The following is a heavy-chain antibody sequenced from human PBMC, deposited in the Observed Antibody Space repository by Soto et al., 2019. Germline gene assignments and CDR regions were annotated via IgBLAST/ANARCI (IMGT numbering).Heavy chain of an antibody. CDR2: IYYSGST. J-gene: IGHJ3*02. Sequence: SETLSLTCTVSGGSISSGDYYWSWIRQPPGKGLEWIGYIYYSGSTYYNPSLKSRVTISVDTSKNQFSLKLSSVTAADTAVYYCASFDILLVTPAHPNSFDIWGKGTMVT. CDR3: ASFDILLVTPAHPNSFDI. D-gene: IGHD2-2*01. CDR1: GGSISSGDYY. V-gene: IGHV4-30-4*01.